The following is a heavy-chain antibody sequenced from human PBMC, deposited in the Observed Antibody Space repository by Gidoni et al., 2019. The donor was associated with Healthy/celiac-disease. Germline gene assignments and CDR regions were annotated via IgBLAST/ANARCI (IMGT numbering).Heavy chain of an antibody. J-gene: IGHJ4*02. CDR1: GGSFSGYY. CDR2: INHSGST. CDR3: ARGHTPGRITIFGVVTRIPSKFDY. D-gene: IGHD3-3*01. Sequence: QVQLQQWGAGLLKPSETLSLTCAVYGGSFSGYYWSWIRQPPGKGLEWIGEINHSGSTNYNPSLKSRVTISVDTSKNQFSLKLSSVTAADTAVYYCARGHTPGRITIFGVVTRIPSKFDYWGQGTLVTVSS. V-gene: IGHV4-34*01.